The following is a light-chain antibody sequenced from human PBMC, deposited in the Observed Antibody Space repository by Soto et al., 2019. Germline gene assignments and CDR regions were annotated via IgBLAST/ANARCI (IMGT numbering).Light chain of an antibody. CDR1: QSVSSN. Sequence: EIVLTQSPGTLSLSPGERATLSCRASQSVSSNLAWYQQKPGQAPRLLIYDASNRAPGIPARFSGSGSGTDFTLTISSLEPDDFAVYYCQQRSSWPRITFGQGTRLEIK. CDR3: QQRSSWPRIT. V-gene: IGKV3-11*01. J-gene: IGKJ5*01. CDR2: DAS.